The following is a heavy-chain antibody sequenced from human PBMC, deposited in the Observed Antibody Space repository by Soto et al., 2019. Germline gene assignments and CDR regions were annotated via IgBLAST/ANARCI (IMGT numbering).Heavy chain of an antibody. V-gene: IGHV1-69*12. D-gene: IGHD1-1*01. CDR2: IIPIFGTA. Sequence: QVQLVQSGAEVKKPGSSVKVSCKASGGTFSSYAISWVRQAPGQGLEWMGGIIPIFGTANYAQMFQGRVTITADESTSKAYMELCSLRSEDTVVYYCAGNGRTGTLYYSGMDVWGQGTTVTVSS. CDR1: GGTFSSYA. J-gene: IGHJ6*02. CDR3: AGNGRTGTLYYSGMDV.